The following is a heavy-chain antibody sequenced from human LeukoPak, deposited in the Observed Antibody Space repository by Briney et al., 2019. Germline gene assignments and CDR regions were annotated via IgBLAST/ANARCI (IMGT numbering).Heavy chain of an antibody. CDR3: ARHGSITMVRGRLRYYYIDV. J-gene: IGHJ6*03. D-gene: IGHD3-10*01. Sequence: GGSLRLSCAASGFTVSSNYMSWVRQAPGKGLEWVSVIYSGGSTYYADSVKGRFTISRDNSKNTLYLQMNSLRAEDTAVYYCARHGSITMVRGRLRYYYIDVWGKGTTVTISS. CDR1: GFTVSSNY. V-gene: IGHV3-53*01. CDR2: IYSGGST.